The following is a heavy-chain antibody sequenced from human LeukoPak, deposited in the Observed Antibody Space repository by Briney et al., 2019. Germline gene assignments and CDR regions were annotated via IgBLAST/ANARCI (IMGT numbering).Heavy chain of an antibody. Sequence: GASVKVSCKASGGTFSSYAISWVRQAPGQGLEWMGGIIPIFGTANYAQKFQGRVTITADESTSTAYMELSSLRSEDTAVYYCARWFGELLNQAHFDYWGQGTLVTVSS. V-gene: IGHV1-69*13. CDR3: ARWFGELLNQAHFDY. J-gene: IGHJ4*02. CDR1: GGTFSSYA. CDR2: IIPIFGTA. D-gene: IGHD3-10*01.